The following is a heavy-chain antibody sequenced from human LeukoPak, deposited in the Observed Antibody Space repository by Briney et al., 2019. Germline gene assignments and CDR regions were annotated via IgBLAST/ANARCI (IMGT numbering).Heavy chain of an antibody. Sequence: GGSLRLSCAASGFTFSSYAMSWVRQAPGKGLEWVSAISGSGGSTYYADSVKGRFTISRDNAKNSLYLQMNSLRAEDTAVYYCAKDSHRNPFPAFDIWGQGTMVTVSS. CDR1: GFTFSSYA. CDR2: ISGSGGST. J-gene: IGHJ3*02. V-gene: IGHV3-23*01. CDR3: AKDSHRNPFPAFDI. D-gene: IGHD2-21*01.